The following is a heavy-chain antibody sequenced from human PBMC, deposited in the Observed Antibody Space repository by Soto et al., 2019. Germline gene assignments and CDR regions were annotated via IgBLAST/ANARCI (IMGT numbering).Heavy chain of an antibody. CDR3: SRWVFRWDLIDN. Sequence: QMHLQESGPGLVKPSETLSLTCTVSGGSIDSTSYYWAWIRQPPGRVLEWIGSIYYSGSTDYNPSLKSRVTISIDPSKNEFSLKLTSVTAADTAVYYCSRWVFRWDLIDNWGQGTLVTVSS. V-gene: IGHV4-39*01. J-gene: IGHJ4*02. CDR1: GGSIDSTSYY. CDR2: IYYSGST. D-gene: IGHD1-26*01.